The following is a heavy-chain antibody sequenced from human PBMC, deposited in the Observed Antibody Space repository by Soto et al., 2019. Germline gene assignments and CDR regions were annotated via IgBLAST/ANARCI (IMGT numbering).Heavy chain of an antibody. CDR1: GGSFSGYY. Sequence: SETLSLTCAVYGGSFSGYYWSWIRQPPGKGLEWTGEINHSGSTNYNPSLKSRVTISVDTSKNQFSLKLSSVTAADTAVYYCARGHIVARPSDYWGQGTLVTVSS. CDR2: INHSGST. CDR3: ARGHIVARPSDY. V-gene: IGHV4-34*01. D-gene: IGHD6-6*01. J-gene: IGHJ4*02.